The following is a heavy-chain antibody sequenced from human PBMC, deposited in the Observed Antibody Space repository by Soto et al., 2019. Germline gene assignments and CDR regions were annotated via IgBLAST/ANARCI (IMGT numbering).Heavy chain of an antibody. D-gene: IGHD3-22*01. CDR2: IDPSDSQT. J-gene: IGHJ4*02. V-gene: IGHV5-10-1*01. CDR1: GYSFAGYW. CDR3: ARQIYDSDTGPNCQYYFDF. Sequence: GESLKISCKGSGYSFAGYWITWVRQKPGKGLEWMGRIDPSDSQTYYSPSFRGHVTISATKSITTVFLQWSSLRDSDTAMYYCARQIYDSDTGPNCQYYFDFWGQGTPVTVSS.